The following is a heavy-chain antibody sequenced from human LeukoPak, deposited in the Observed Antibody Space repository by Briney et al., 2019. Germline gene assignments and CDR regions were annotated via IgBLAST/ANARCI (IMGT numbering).Heavy chain of an antibody. J-gene: IGHJ4*01. CDR1: GYTFTGYY. D-gene: IGHD6-13*01. V-gene: IGHV1-2*02. CDR2: INPNSGGT. Sequence: ASVKVSCTASGYTFTGYYLHWVRQAPGQGLEWMGWINPNSGGTNYAQKFQGRVTMTRDTSISTAYMELSRLSSDDTAVYYCATDLGSSWIYWGQGTLVTVSS. CDR3: ATDLGSSWIY.